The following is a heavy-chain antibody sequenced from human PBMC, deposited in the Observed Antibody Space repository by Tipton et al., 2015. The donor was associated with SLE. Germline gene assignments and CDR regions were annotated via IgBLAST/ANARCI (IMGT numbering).Heavy chain of an antibody. D-gene: IGHD7-27*01. CDR3: ARGPGAATGEAFDV. CDR1: GGSISGSSYY. V-gene: IGHV4-39*07. Sequence: TLSLTCIVSGGSISGSSYYWGWVRQSPGRGLEWTGSIYYPGSTYYNPSLKSRVSISVDTSKNQFSLKVNFVTAADSAVYYCARGPGAATGEAFDVWGQGTMVTVSS. J-gene: IGHJ3*01. CDR2: IYYPGST.